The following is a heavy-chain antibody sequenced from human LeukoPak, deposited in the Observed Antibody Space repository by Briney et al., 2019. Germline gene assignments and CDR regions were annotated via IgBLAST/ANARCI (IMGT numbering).Heavy chain of an antibody. V-gene: IGHV1-69*06. Sequence: SVKVSCKASGGTFSSYAISWVRQAPGQGLEWMGGIIPIFGTANYAQKFQGRVTITADKSTSTAYMELSSLRSEDTAVYYCARVGITMVQGDWFDPWGQGTLVTVSS. CDR2: IIPIFGTA. CDR1: GGTFSSYA. D-gene: IGHD3-10*01. J-gene: IGHJ5*02. CDR3: ARVGITMVQGDWFDP.